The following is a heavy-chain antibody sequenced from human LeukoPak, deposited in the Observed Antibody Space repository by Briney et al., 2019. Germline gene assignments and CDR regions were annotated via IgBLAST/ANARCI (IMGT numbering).Heavy chain of an antibody. CDR3: XKDRYSSGWHSVFDY. J-gene: IGHJ4*02. D-gene: IGHD6-19*01. CDR2: ISWNSGSI. V-gene: IGHV3-9*01. Sequence: GGSLRLSCAASGFTFDDYAMHWVRQAPGKGLEWVSGISWNSGSIGYADSVKGRFTISRDNAKNSLYLQMNSLRAEDTALYYCXKDRYSSGWHSVFDYWGQGTLVTVSS. CDR1: GFTFDDYA.